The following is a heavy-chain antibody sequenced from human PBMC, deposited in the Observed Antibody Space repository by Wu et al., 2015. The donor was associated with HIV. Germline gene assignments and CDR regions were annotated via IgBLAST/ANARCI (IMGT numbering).Heavy chain of an antibody. Sequence: QVQLVQSGAEVKKPGSSVKVSCKASGGTFSSYAISWVRQAPGQGLEWMGRIIPIFGTANYAQKFQGRVTITADESTSTAYMELSSLRSEDTAVYYCASWPEGAGWAPGFNDAFDIWGQGDNGHRLF. CDR1: GGTFSSYA. V-gene: IGHV1-69*13. CDR2: IIPIFGTA. D-gene: IGHD1-14*01. J-gene: IGHJ3*02. CDR3: ASWPEGAGWAPGFNDAFDI.